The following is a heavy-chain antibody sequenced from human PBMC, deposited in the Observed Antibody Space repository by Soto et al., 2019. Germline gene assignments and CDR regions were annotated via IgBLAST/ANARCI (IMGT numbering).Heavy chain of an antibody. J-gene: IGHJ5*02. CDR2: ISGSGDST. CDR3: AKLPYYDFWSGSTKGWFDP. D-gene: IGHD3-3*01. CDR1: GFTFSSYGMTFSSYA. Sequence: EVQLLESGGGSVQPGGSLRLSCAASGFTFSSYGMTFSSYAMSWVRQAPGKGLEWVSTISGSGDSTYYADSVKGRFTISRDNSKNTLYLQMNSLRAEDTAVYYCAKLPYYDFWSGSTKGWFDPWGQGTLVTVSS. V-gene: IGHV3-23*01.